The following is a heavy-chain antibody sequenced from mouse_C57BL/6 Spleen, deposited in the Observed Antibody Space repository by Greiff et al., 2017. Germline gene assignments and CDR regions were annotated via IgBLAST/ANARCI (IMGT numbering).Heavy chain of an antibody. V-gene: IGHV5-17*01. J-gene: IGHJ3*01. CDR3: AGDYYRGWFDY. D-gene: IGHD1-1*01. CDR2: ISRGSSTT. Sequence: EVHLVESGGGLVKPGASLKLSCAASGFTFSDYGMHWVRQAPEQGLEWVAYISRGSSTTYYADTVKGRFTISRDNAKNTLYLQSTSLKSEDTAMYYCAGDYYRGWFDYWGQGTTVTVSA. CDR1: GFTFSDYG.